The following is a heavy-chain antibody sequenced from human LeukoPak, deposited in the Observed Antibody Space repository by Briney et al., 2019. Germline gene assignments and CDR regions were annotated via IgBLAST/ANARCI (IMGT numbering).Heavy chain of an antibody. J-gene: IGHJ4*02. V-gene: IGHV3-15*01. CDR2: IKSKTDGGIK. CDR3: ATGRSGDFDS. Sequence: GGSLRLSCAASGLTLSNAWMTWVRQAPGKGLEWVARIKSKTDGGIKDYAAPVKGTFTISRDDSENTVYLQMNSLKIEDTAVYYCATGRSGDFDSWGQGTLVFVSS. CDR1: GLTLSNAW.